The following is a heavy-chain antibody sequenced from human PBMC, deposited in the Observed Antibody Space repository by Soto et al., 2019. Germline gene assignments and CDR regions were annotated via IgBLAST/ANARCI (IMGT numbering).Heavy chain of an antibody. CDR3: AKTGGSGWHLSD. D-gene: IGHD6-19*01. CDR2: MYHSGST. Sequence: SETLSLTCAVSGGSISSGGYSWSWIRQPPGKGLEWIGYMYHSGSTYYNPSLKSRVTISIDRSKNQFSLKLSSVTAADTAVYYCAKTGGSGWHLSDWGQGILVTVSS. V-gene: IGHV4-30-2*01. J-gene: IGHJ4*02. CDR1: GGSISSGGYS.